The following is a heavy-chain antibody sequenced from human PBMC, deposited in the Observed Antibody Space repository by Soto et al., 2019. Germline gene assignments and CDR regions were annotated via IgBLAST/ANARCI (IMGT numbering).Heavy chain of an antibody. CDR2: IYPGDSDT. CDR3: ARQVGSSWTYYYYYYMDV. Sequence: GESLKISCKGSGYSFTSYWIGWVRQMPGKGLEWMGIIYPGDSDTRYSPSFQGQVTISADKSISTAYLQWSSLKASDTAMYYCARQVGSSWTYYYYYYMDVWGKGTTVTVSS. J-gene: IGHJ6*03. D-gene: IGHD6-13*01. V-gene: IGHV5-51*01. CDR1: GYSFTSYW.